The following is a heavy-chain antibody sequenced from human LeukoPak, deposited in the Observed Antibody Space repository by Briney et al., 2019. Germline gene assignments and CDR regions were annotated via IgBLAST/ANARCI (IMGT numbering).Heavy chain of an antibody. CDR1: GGSITSSSNH. J-gene: IGHJ4*02. V-gene: IGHV4-39*01. Sequence: SETLSLTCTVSGGSITSSSNHWRWIRQPPGKGLEWIGTIYYTGSTYYNPSLKSRITISVDTSKNQFSLKLTSVTAADTAVYYCARWSSGSADYWGQGTLVTVSS. CDR3: ARWSSGSADY. D-gene: IGHD1-26*01. CDR2: IYYTGST.